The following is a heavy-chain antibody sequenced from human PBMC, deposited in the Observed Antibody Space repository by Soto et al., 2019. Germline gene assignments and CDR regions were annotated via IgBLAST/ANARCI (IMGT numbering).Heavy chain of an antibody. CDR2: ITGNGGST. CDR3: AKVLTTVTPHFDY. J-gene: IGHJ4*02. V-gene: IGHV3-23*01. D-gene: IGHD4-4*01. CDR1: GFIFSSYA. Sequence: GGSLRLSCSASGFIFSSYAMHWVRQAPGKGLEWVSSITGNGGSTYYADSVNGRFTISRDNSKNTLYLQMNSLRAEDTAVYYCAKVLTTVTPHFDYWGQGTLVTVSS.